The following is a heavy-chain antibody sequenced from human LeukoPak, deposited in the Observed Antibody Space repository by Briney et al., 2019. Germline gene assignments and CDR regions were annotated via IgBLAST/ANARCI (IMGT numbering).Heavy chain of an antibody. CDR3: ARGKDDSTGHYDAFDI. J-gene: IGHJ3*02. V-gene: IGHV1-2*02. CDR2: INPKSGHK. D-gene: IGHD3-22*01. CDR1: GYRFSDNY. Sequence: GASVKVSCKASGYRFSDNYVHWVRQAPGQGLEYVGWINPKSGHKNFSQRFKGRVTMTSDTSISTVYLEMRKLRSDDTAVYFCARGKDDSTGHYDAFDIWGHGTMVTVSS.